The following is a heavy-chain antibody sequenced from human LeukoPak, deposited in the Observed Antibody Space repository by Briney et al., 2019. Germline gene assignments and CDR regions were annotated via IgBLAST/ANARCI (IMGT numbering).Heavy chain of an antibody. Sequence: ASVKVSCKVSGYTLTELSMHWVRQAPGKGLEWMGGFDPEDGETIYAQKFQGRVTMTEDTSTDTAYMELCSLRSEDTAVYYCATDRLHGTTADYWGQGTLVTVSS. J-gene: IGHJ4*02. V-gene: IGHV1-24*01. CDR3: ATDRLHGTTADY. D-gene: IGHD4-17*01. CDR2: FDPEDGET. CDR1: GYTLTELS.